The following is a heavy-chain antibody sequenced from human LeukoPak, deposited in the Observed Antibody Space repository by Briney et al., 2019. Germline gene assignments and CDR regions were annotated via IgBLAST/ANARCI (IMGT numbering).Heavy chain of an antibody. Sequence: SETLSLTCAVYGGSFSGYYWSWIRQPPGKGLEWIGEINHSGSTNYNPSLKSRVTISVDTSKNQFSLKLSSVTAVDTAVYYCAGPRGYSYMRYYFDYWGQGTLVTVSS. V-gene: IGHV4-34*01. CDR3: AGPRGYSYMRYYFDY. D-gene: IGHD5-18*01. CDR2: INHSGST. CDR1: GGSFSGYY. J-gene: IGHJ4*02.